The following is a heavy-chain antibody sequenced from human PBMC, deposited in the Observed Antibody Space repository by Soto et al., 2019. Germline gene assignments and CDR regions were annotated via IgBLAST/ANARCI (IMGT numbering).Heavy chain of an antibody. V-gene: IGHV4-34*01. Sequence: QVQLQQWGAGLLKPSETLSLTCAVYGGSFSGYYWSWIRQPPGKGLEWIGEINHSGSTNYNPSIKRRVTISVDTSKNQFSLKLSSVTAADTAVYYCARMITGRFVDYWGQGTLVTVSS. CDR2: INHSGST. CDR3: ARMITGRFVDY. J-gene: IGHJ4*02. D-gene: IGHD3-10*01. CDR1: GGSFSGYY.